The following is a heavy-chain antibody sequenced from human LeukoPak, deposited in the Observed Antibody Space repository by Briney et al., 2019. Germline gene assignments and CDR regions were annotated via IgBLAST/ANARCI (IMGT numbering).Heavy chain of an antibody. CDR2: IYYSGST. J-gene: IGHJ4*02. Sequence: PSETLSLTCTVSGGSISSGGYYWNWIRXXXXKGLEWIGYIYYSGSTYYNPSLKSRVTISVDTSKNHFSLKLSSVTAADTAVYYCARGRANNPFDYWGQGTLVTVSS. CDR1: GGSISSGGYY. V-gene: IGHV4-31*03. CDR3: ARGRANNPFDY. D-gene: IGHD1-14*01.